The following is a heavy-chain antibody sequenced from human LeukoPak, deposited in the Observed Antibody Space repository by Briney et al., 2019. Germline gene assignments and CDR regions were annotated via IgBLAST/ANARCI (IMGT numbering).Heavy chain of an antibody. CDR2: IWYDGSNK. V-gene: IGHV3-33*01. D-gene: IGHD4-17*01. CDR3: ARDQGYGDYLGGLDY. Sequence: GGSLRLSCAASGFTFSSYGMHWVRQAPGKGLEWVAVIWYDGSNKYYADSVKGRFTISRDNSKNTLYLQMNSLRAEDTAVYYCARDQGYGDYLGGLDYWGQGTLVTVSS. CDR1: GFTFSSYG. J-gene: IGHJ4*02.